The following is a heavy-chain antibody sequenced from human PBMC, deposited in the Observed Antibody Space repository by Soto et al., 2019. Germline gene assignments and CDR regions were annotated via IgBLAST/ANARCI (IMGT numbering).Heavy chain of an antibody. J-gene: IGHJ5*02. CDR2: IYYSGSTNYNSGST. D-gene: IGHD2-15*01. V-gene: IGHV4-59*01. CDR3: ARDGEICRGGSCYPDWFDP. Sequence: PSETLSLTCTVTGGSISSYYWSWIRQPPGKGLEWIGYIYYSGSTNYNSGSTNYNPSLKSRVTISVDTSKNQFSLKLSSVTAADTAVYFCARDGEICRGGSCYPDWFDPWGQGTLVTVSS. CDR1: GGSISSYY.